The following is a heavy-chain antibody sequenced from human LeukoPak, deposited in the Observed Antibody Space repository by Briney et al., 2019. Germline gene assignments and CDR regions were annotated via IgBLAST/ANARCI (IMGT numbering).Heavy chain of an antibody. D-gene: IGHD3-22*01. J-gene: IGHJ6*02. Sequence: ASVKVSCKASGYTFTSYDINWVRQATGQGLEWMGWMNPNSGNTGCAQKFQGRVTMTRNTSISTAYMELSSLRSEDTAVYYCASADYYDSSRYYYYGMDVWGQGTTVTVSS. CDR2: MNPNSGNT. V-gene: IGHV1-8*01. CDR3: ASADYYDSSRYYYYGMDV. CDR1: GYTFTSYD.